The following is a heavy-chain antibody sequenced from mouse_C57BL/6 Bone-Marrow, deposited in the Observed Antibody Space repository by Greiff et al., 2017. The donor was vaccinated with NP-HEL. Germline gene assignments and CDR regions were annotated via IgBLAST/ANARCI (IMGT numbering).Heavy chain of an antibody. Sequence: QVQLQQSGPGLVQPSQSLSITCTVSGFSLTSYGVHWVRQSPGKGLEWLGVIWSGGSTDYNAAFISRLSISKYNSKSQVFFKMNSLQSDDTAIYYCARTEPYYDYDEYYFDYWGQGTTLTVSS. CDR2: IWSGGST. D-gene: IGHD2-4*01. CDR3: ARTEPYYDYDEYYFDY. CDR1: GFSLTSYG. V-gene: IGHV2-2*01. J-gene: IGHJ2*01.